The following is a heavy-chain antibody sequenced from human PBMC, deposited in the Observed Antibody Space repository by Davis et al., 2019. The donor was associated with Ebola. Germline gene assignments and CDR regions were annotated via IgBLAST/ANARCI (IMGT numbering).Heavy chain of an antibody. Sequence: PSETLSLTCTVSGGSISSGHYYWSWIRQPPGKGLEWIGYIYYSGSTNYNPSLKSRVTISVHTSKNQFSLKLSSVNAADTAVYYCARDRRVRFLEWLHSQEGYMDVWGKGTTVTVSS. CDR1: GGSISSGHYY. D-gene: IGHD3-3*01. J-gene: IGHJ6*03. CDR2: IYYSGST. CDR3: ARDRRVRFLEWLHSQEGYMDV. V-gene: IGHV4-61*01.